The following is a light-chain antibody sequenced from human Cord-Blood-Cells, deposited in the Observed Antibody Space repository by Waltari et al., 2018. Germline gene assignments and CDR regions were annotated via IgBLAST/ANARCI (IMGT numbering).Light chain of an antibody. V-gene: IGKV3-20*01. Sequence: EIVLTQSPGTLSLSPGERATLSCRASQSVSSSYLAWYQQKPGPAPRRLIYGASSRATGIPDRFSCSGSGTDFTLTISRLEPEDFAVYYCQQYGSSPPVTFGQGTRLEIK. CDR3: QQYGSSPPVT. CDR2: GAS. J-gene: IGKJ5*01. CDR1: QSVSSSY.